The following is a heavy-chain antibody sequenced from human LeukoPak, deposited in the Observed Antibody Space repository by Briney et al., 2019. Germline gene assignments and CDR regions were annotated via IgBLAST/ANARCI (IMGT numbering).Heavy chain of an antibody. D-gene: IGHD1-1*01. Sequence: PSGGSLRLSCAASGFTVSSNYMSWVRQAPGKGLEWVSVIYSGGSTYYADSVKGRFTISRDNSKNTLYHQMNSLRAEDTAVYYCARDFNNWNDNWFDPWGQGTLVTVSS. J-gene: IGHJ5*02. CDR3: ARDFNNWNDNWFDP. CDR1: GFTVSSNY. CDR2: IYSGGST. V-gene: IGHV3-53*01.